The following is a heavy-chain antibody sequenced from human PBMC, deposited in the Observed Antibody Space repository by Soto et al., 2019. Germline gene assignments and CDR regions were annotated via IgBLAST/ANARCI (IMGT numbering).Heavy chain of an antibody. CDR2: ISGSGGCN. D-gene: IGHD1-26*01. Sequence: EVQLLESGGGLVQPGGSLRLSCAASGFTFSSYAMSWVRQAPGKGLEWVSAISGSGGCNYYADAVKGRFTISRDNSNNTLYLQMNSLTAEDPAVYYCARNSSGRRNWFDPWGQRTLVTVSS. CDR3: ARNSSGRRNWFDP. J-gene: IGHJ5*02. CDR1: GFTFSSYA. V-gene: IGHV3-23*01.